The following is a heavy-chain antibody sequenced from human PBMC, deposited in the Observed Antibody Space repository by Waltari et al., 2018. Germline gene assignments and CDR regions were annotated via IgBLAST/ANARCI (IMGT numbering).Heavy chain of an antibody. CDR2: FYYGGST. CDR3: ARDHFSDLWFGFNWFDP. V-gene: IGHV4-39*07. D-gene: IGHD3-3*01. CDR1: GASISSRSYC. J-gene: IGHJ5*02. Sequence: QLQLQESGPGLVKPSETLSLTCPVSGASISSRSYCWGWIRQSPGKGLEWIGTFYYGGSTYYNPSLGSRVTISVDTSKNEFSLRLTSVTAADAAVYYCARDHFSDLWFGFNWFDPWGQGTLVSVSS.